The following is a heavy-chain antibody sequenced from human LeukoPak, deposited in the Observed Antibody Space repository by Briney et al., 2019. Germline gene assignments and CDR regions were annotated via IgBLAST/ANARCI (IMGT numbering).Heavy chain of an antibody. CDR3: AKDRETTASGTFDH. CDR1: GFTFSSYG. CDR2: ISYDGNNK. V-gene: IGHV3-30*18. J-gene: IGHJ4*02. Sequence: GGSLRLSCAASGFTFSSYGMHWVRQAPGKGLEWMAVISYDGNNKYYADSVKGRFTISRDNSRNTVHLQMNSLRREDTAEYFCAKDRETTASGTFDHWGQGTLVTVSS. D-gene: IGHD6-13*01.